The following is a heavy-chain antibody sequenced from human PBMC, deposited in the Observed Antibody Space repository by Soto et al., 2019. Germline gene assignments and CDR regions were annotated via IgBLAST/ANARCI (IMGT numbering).Heavy chain of an antibody. V-gene: IGHV4-31*03. CDR1: GGSISSGGYY. Sequence: QVQLQESGPGLVKPSQTLSLTCTVSGGSISSGGYYWSWIRQHPGKGLEWIGYIYYSGSTYYNPSGQGRVTISEEPSKNQFSLKLSSVTAAATAVYYCARDWVRYGEGGDLCYDRMDVWGEGTTITVSS. D-gene: IGHD4-17*01. CDR3: ARDWVRYGEGGDLCYDRMDV. J-gene: IGHJ6*02. CDR2: IYYSGST.